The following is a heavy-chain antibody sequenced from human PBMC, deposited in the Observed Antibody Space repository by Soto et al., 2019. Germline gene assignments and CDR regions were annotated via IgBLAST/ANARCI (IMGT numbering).Heavy chain of an antibody. CDR1: GGTFSSYA. J-gene: IGHJ6*02. CDR2: IIPIFGTA. Sequence: AASVKVSCKASGGTFSSYAISWVRQAPGQGLEWMGGIIPIFGTANYAQKFQGRVTITADKSTSTAYMELSSLRSEDTAVYYCASYYYGSGSYYRYGMDVWGQGTTVTVSS. CDR3: ASYYYGSGSYYRYGMDV. D-gene: IGHD3-10*01. V-gene: IGHV1-69*06.